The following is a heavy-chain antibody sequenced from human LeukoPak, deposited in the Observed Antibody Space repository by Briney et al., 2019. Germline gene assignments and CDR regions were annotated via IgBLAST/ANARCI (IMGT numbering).Heavy chain of an antibody. CDR1: GVSFSSYA. D-gene: IGHD1-7*01. CDR2: ISGGGSSI. V-gene: IGHV3-23*01. CDR3: AKPRLQLELRLLFDY. Sequence: GGSLRLSCAASGVSFSSYAMSWVRQAPGEGLEWVSVISGGGSSIHYADSVKGRFTISRDNSKNTLYLQMNSLRAEDTAVYYCAKPRLQLELRLLFDYWGQGTLVTVSS. J-gene: IGHJ4*02.